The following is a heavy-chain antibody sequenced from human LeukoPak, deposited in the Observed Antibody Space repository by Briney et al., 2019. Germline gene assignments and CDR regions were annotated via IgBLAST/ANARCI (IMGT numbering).Heavy chain of an antibody. CDR3: AHRLWYSSGSFDF. V-gene: IGHV2-5*05. CDR2: IYWDDDK. CDR1: GFSLSTTGEG. D-gene: IGHD6-19*01. Sequence: SGPTLVKPTQTLTLTCTFGGFSLSTTGEGVGWIRQPPGKALEWLALIYWDDDKVYVTSLKSRLTVTKDTSRNQVVLRITDMDPVDSATYYCAHRLWYSSGSFDFWGQGSLVTVSS. J-gene: IGHJ4*02.